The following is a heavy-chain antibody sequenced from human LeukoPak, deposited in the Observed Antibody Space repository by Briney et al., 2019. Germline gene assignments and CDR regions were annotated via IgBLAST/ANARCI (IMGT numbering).Heavy chain of an antibody. D-gene: IGHD4-17*01. J-gene: IGHJ5*02. V-gene: IGHV3-7*01. CDR1: GFLFSHYW. CDR3: ARALTTDHSGRWFDP. CDR2: IKLFGDEQ. Sequence: GGSLRLSCAGSGFLFSHYWMSWPRQAPGEEPEWVANIKLFGDEQYYGDSVKGRFIISRDNAKNSLYLKMHSLRADDTAVYYCARALTTDHSGRWFDPWGQGTLVTVSS.